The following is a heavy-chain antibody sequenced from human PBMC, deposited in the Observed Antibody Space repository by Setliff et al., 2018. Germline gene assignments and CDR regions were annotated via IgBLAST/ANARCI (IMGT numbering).Heavy chain of an antibody. V-gene: IGHV5-51*01. D-gene: IGHD6-25*01. CDR3: VRLGRNNSAPSGDY. CDR2: IYPGDSHT. CDR1: GYSFPSYW. J-gene: IGHJ4*02. Sequence: PGESLKISCKASGYSFPSYWIGWVRQVPGKGLEWMGIIYPGDSHTRYSPSFQGQVTISADKSILTAFLQWTYLKASDSAMYYCVRLGRNNSAPSGDYWGQGTLVTVSS.